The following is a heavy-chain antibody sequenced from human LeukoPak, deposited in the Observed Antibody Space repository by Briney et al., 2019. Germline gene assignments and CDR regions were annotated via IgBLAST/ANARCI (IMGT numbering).Heavy chain of an antibody. CDR1: GFTFSSFD. CDR2: IGSKGDYI. D-gene: IGHD3-16*01. V-gene: IGHV3-64*01. Sequence: GGSLRLSCAASGFTFSSFDMHWVRQDPGKGLEYVSAIGSKGDYIHYANSVKGRFTISRDNSKNTLYLQMGSLRPDDMAIYYCARDFNTGWALGDWGQGTLVTVSS. J-gene: IGHJ4*02. CDR3: ARDFNTGWALGD.